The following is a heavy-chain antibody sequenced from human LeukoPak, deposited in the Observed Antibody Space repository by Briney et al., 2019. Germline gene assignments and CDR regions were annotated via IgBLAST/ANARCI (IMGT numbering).Heavy chain of an antibody. CDR2: IKSKTDGGTT. CDR3: TTDRIAAAPYYYYYGMDV. D-gene: IGHD6-13*01. J-gene: IGHJ6*02. CDR1: GFTFSNAW. Sequence: GGSLRLSCAASGFTFSNAWMSWVRQAPGKGLEWVGRIKSKTDGGTTDYAAPVKGRFTISRDDSKNTLYLQMNSLKTEDTAVYYCTTDRIAAAPYYYYYGMDVWGQGTTVTVSS. V-gene: IGHV3-15*01.